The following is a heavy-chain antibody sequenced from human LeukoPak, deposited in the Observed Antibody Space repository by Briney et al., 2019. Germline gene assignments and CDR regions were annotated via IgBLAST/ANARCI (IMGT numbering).Heavy chain of an antibody. CDR1: GGTFSSYA. CDR3: ARRVHSGYAWYYFDY. V-gene: IGHV1-69*13. J-gene: IGHJ4*02. D-gene: IGHD3-16*01. CDR2: IIPIFGTA. Sequence: GASVKVSCKASGGTFSSYAISWVRQAPGQGLEWMGGIIPIFGTANYAQKFQGRVTITADESTSTAYLELSSLRSEDTAVYYCARRVHSGYAWYYFDYWGQGTLVTVSS.